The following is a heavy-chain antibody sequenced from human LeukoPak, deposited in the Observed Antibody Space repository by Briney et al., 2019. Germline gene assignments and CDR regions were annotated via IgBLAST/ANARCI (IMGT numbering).Heavy chain of an antibody. Sequence: SETLSLTCTVSGGSISGYFWSWIRQPAGQGLEWIGRIYSSGSTNYDPSLKSRVTMSVDTSKNQFSLKLRSVTAADTAIYYCARGGHSYGSFRLYFDYWGQGTLVTVSP. D-gene: IGHD5-18*01. CDR2: IYSSGST. CDR1: GGSISGYF. V-gene: IGHV4-4*07. J-gene: IGHJ4*02. CDR3: ARGGHSYGSFRLYFDY.